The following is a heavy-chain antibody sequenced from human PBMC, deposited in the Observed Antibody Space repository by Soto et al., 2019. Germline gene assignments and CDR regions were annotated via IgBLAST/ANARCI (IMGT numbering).Heavy chain of an antibody. CDR1: GGSISSGGYS. Sequence: QLQLQESGSGLVKPSQTLSLTCAVSGGSISSGGYSWSWIRQPPGKGLEWIGYIYHSGSTYYNPSLTSRVTRSVHRSKNQSSLTLRSVTAADTAVYYCAAGGGLPRYYWGQGTLLTVSS. CDR2: IYHSGST. V-gene: IGHV4-30-2*01. CDR3: AAGGGLPRYY. J-gene: IGHJ4*02. D-gene: IGHD5-12*01.